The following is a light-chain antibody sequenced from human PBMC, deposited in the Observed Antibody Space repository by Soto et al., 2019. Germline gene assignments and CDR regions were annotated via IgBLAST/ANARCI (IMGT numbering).Light chain of an antibody. CDR3: LPYGKLAFH. J-gene: IGKJ3*01. CDR1: QSVSSN. CDR2: GAS. Sequence: EIVMTHSPATLSVSPGERATLSCRASQSVSSNLAWYQQKPGQAPRLLIYGASTRATGIPARFSGSGSGTGFPFPIHRLAAGSFSVFFCLPYGKLAFHFGPGTKVDIK. V-gene: IGKV3-15*01.